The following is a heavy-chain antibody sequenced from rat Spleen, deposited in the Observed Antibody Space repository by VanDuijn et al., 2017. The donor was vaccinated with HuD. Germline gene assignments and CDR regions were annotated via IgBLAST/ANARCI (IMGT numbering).Heavy chain of an antibody. CDR1: GFSLSSYG. CDR2: IWNNGDT. V-gene: IGHV2-13*01. Sequence: QVQLKESGPGLVQPSQTLSLTCAVSGFSLSSYGVIWVRQPPGKGLEWMGVIWNNGDTNYNSALKSRLSISRDTSKSQVFLKMNSLQTDDTGTYYCTREGQRGFMGIKSPFAYWGQGTLVTVSS. D-gene: IGHD1-9*01. J-gene: IGHJ3*01. CDR3: TREGQRGFMGIKSPFAY.